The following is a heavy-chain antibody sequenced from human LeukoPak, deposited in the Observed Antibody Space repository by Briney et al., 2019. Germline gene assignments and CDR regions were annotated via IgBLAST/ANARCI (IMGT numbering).Heavy chain of an antibody. CDR2: IWYDGSNK. CDR1: GFTFSSYG. D-gene: IGHD5-12*01. V-gene: IGHV3-33*01. Sequence: PGGSLRLSCAASGFTFSSYGMHWVRQAPGKGLEWVAVIWYDGSNKYYADSVKGRFTISRDNSKNTLYLQMNSLRAEDTAVYYCARGGNTPNWFDPWGQGTLVTVSS. J-gene: IGHJ5*02. CDR3: ARGGNTPNWFDP.